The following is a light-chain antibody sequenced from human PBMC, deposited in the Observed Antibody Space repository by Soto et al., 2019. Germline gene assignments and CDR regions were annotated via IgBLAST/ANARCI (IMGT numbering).Light chain of an antibody. CDR3: QQYYNTPLP. J-gene: IGKJ4*01. CDR1: QKSLFSSNNKNY. CDR2: WAS. V-gene: IGKV4-1*01. Sequence: VVRQSPESLAVSVGGRAIPNSMSRQKSLFSSNNKNYLAWYQQKPRQPPKLLINWASTRESGVPDRFSGSGSGTDFTLTISSLQAEDVAVYYCQQYYNTPLPFGGGTIVDIK.